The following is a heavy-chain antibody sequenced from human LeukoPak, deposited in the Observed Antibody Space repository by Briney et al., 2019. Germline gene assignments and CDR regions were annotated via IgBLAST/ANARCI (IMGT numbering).Heavy chain of an antibody. J-gene: IGHJ6*02. CDR1: GFTFSSYG. D-gene: IGHD6-13*01. CDR3: AKGIATTGPYYYVMDV. CDR2: ISDRGGST. V-gene: IGHV3-23*01. Sequence: GGSLRLSCVASGFTFSSYGMSWGRQAPGKGLEWVSGISDRGGSTYYADSVKGRFTISRDNSKNTLYLQMNSLRAEDTAVYYCAKGIATTGPYYYVMDVWGQGTTVTVSS.